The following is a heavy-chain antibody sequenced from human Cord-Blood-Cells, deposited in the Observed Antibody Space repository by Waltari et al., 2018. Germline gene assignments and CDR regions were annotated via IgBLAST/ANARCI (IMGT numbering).Heavy chain of an antibody. V-gene: IGHV4-59*01. D-gene: IGHD2-15*01. CDR3: ARVERGYCSGGSCYYWYFDL. CDR1: GGSISSYY. Sequence: QVQLQESGPGLVKPSETLSLTCTVSGGSISSYYWSWIRQPPGKGLEWIGYIYYRGGTNDNPSRKSRVTISVDTAKNQFSLKLSSVTAADTAVYYCARVERGYCSGGSCYYWYFDLWGRGTLVTVSS. CDR2: IYYRGGT. J-gene: IGHJ2*01.